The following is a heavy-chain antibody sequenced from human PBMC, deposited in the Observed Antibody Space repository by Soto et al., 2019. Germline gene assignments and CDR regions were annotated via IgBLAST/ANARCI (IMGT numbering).Heavy chain of an antibody. CDR1: GYMFNTYG. Sequence: QVHLLQSGAEVKKPGASVKVSCKASGYMFNTYGINWLRQAPGQVLEWMGWISVYNGNIDYAQKFEGRVNMTTDTSTSTAYMELKSLTSDDTAVYYCSRTYGAGDYFLPFEYWGQGTPVSVSS. CDR3: SRTYGAGDYFLPFEY. CDR2: ISVYNGNI. D-gene: IGHD3-10*01. V-gene: IGHV1-18*01. J-gene: IGHJ4*02.